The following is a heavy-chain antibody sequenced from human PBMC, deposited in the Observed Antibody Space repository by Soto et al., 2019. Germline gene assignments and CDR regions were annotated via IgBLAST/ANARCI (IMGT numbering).Heavy chain of an antibody. CDR2: ISGSGGST. CDR1: GFTFSSYA. CDR3: AKTTGDIAVAGTDPWDDYYYMDV. Sequence: GGSLRLSCAASGFTFSSYAMSWVRQAPGKGLEWVSAISGSGGSTYYADSVKGRFTISRDNSKNTLYLQMNSLRAEDTAVYYCAKTTGDIAVAGTDPWDDYYYMDVWGKGTTVTVSS. V-gene: IGHV3-23*01. D-gene: IGHD6-19*01. J-gene: IGHJ6*03.